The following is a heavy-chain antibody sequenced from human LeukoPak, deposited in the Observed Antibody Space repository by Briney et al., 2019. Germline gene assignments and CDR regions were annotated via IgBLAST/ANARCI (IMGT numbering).Heavy chain of an antibody. J-gene: IGHJ4*02. V-gene: IGHV4-4*07. CDR2: IYASGST. D-gene: IGHD2/OR15-2a*01. Sequence: SETLSLTCTVSGGSISSYYWSWIRQPAGKGLEWIGRIYASGSTNYNPSLKSRVTISMDKSKNHFSLNLKSVTAADTGFYYCARDFYGDDGHHPFDYWGQGIQVTVSS. CDR3: ARDFYGDDGHHPFDY. CDR1: GGSISSYY.